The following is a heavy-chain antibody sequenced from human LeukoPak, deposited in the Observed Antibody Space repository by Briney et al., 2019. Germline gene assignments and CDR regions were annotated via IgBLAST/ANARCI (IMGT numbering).Heavy chain of an antibody. CDR3: ARGRRYCSGGSCYGSRPFDY. D-gene: IGHD2-15*01. CDR2: IYHSGST. Sequence: SETLSLTCTVSGYSISSGYYWGWIRQPPGKGLEWIGSIYHSGSTNYNPSLKSRVTISVDTSKNQFSLKLSSVTAADTAVYYCARGRRYCSGGSCYGSRPFDYWGQGTLVTVSS. V-gene: IGHV4-38-2*02. J-gene: IGHJ4*02. CDR1: GYSISSGYY.